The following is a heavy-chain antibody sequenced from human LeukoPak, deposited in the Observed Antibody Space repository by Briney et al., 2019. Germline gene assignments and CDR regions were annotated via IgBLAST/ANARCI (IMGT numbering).Heavy chain of an antibody. Sequence: PGGSLSLSCAASGFTFSSYAMHWVRQAPGKGLEYVSAISSNGGSTYYANSVKGRFTISRDNSKNTLYLQMGSLRAEDMAVYYCARAYYDILTGYFDYWGQGTLVTVSS. D-gene: IGHD3-9*01. J-gene: IGHJ4*02. CDR2: ISSNGGST. V-gene: IGHV3-64*01. CDR3: ARAYYDILTGYFDY. CDR1: GFTFSSYA.